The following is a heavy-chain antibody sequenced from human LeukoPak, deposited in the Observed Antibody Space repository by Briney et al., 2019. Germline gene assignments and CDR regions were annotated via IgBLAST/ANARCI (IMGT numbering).Heavy chain of an antibody. CDR3: ARDLGQYYDTSDNWFDP. V-gene: IGHV3-23*01. CDR1: GFTFKNYA. D-gene: IGHD3-22*01. Sequence: GGSLRLSCAASGFTFKNYAMSWVRQAPGKGLEWVSAISGSDAGTYYADSVKGRFTISRDNSKNTLYLQMNSLRAEDTAVYYCARDLGQYYDTSDNWFDPWGQGTLVTVSS. J-gene: IGHJ5*02. CDR2: ISGSDAGT.